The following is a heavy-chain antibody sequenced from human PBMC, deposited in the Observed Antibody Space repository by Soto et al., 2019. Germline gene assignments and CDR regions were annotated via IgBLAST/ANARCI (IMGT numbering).Heavy chain of an antibody. V-gene: IGHV4-34*01. CDR3: ARGVMYSSSWYWFDP. Sequence: PSETRSVTCAFYGGSFSFYYWSWIRQPPGKGLEWIGEINHSGSTNYNPSLKSRVTISVDTSKNQFSLNLSSGTAADTAVYYCARGVMYSSSWYWFDPWGQGTMVTVSS. CDR1: GGSFSFYY. D-gene: IGHD6-13*01. CDR2: INHSGST. J-gene: IGHJ5*02.